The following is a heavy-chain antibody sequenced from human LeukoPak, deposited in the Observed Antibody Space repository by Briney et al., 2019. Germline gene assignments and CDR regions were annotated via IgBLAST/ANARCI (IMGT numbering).Heavy chain of an antibody. CDR3: ARRYRNTGYYYIYYFDY. V-gene: IGHV5-51*01. CDR1: GYSFASYW. CDR2: IYPGTADI. Sequence: KRGESLKISCKGSGYSFASYWIAWVRQMPGKGLEWMGVIYPGTADITYSPSFQGQVTISADKSVSTAYLHWSSLKASDTAMYYCARRYRNTGYYYIYYFDYWGQGTLVTVSS. J-gene: IGHJ4*02. D-gene: IGHD3-22*01.